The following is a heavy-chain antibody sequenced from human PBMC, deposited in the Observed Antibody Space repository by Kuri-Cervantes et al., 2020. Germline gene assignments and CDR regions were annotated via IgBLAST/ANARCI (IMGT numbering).Heavy chain of an antibody. Sequence: GGSLRLSCAASEFTFDDYSMHWVRQGPGMGLDCVSLISWEGGSTHYADSVKGRFALSRDNTKTSLYLQMNSLRAEDTAVYYCARLPYSGDDYFDYWGQGTLVTVSS. CDR1: EFTFDDYS. CDR3: ARLPYSGDDYFDY. D-gene: IGHD5-12*01. CDR2: ISWEGGST. J-gene: IGHJ4*02. V-gene: IGHV3-43D*04.